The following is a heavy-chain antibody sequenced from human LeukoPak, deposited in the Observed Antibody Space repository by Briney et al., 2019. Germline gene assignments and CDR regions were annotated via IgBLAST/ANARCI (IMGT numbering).Heavy chain of an antibody. CDR2: INHSGST. CDR1: GGSFSGYY. CDR3: ARHSRYFDWLLSSSSYWYFDL. V-gene: IGHV4-34*01. J-gene: IGHJ2*01. D-gene: IGHD3-9*01. Sequence: SETLSLTCAVYGGSFSGYYWSWIRQPPGKGLEWIGEINHSGSTNDNPSLKSRVTISVDTSKNQFSLKLSSVTAADTAVYYCARHSRYFDWLLSSSSYWYFDLWGRGTLVTVSS.